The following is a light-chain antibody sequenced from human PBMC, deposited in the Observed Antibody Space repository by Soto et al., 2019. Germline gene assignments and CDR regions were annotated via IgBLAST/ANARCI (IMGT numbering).Light chain of an antibody. Sequence: QSVLTQPPSVSEAPRQRVTISCSGSSSNIGTNAVNWYQQLPGKAPKLLIYYDDLLPSGVSDRFSGSKSGTSASLAISGLQAEDEADYYCAAWDDSLNGYVVFGGGTKLTVL. CDR3: AAWDDSLNGYVV. V-gene: IGLV1-36*01. J-gene: IGLJ2*01. CDR1: SSNIGTNA. CDR2: YDD.